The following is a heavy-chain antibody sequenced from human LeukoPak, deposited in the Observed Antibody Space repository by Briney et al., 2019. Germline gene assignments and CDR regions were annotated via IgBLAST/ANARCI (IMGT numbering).Heavy chain of an antibody. CDR1: GFTFSSYW. J-gene: IGHJ4*02. CDR2: ISEDGSMK. D-gene: IGHD3-22*01. CDR3: AREDYYDSCVFDY. Sequence: GGSLRLSCTASGFTFSSYWMSWVREAPGKALEWVASISEDGSMKKGVDSLKGRFTISRDNAKNTLYLQMNSLRAEDTAVYYCAREDYYDSCVFDYWGQGTLVTVSS. V-gene: IGHV3-7*01.